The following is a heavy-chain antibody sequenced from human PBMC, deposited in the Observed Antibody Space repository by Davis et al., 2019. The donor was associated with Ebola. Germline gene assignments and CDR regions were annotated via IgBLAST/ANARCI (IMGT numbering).Heavy chain of an antibody. V-gene: IGHV3-33*01. J-gene: IGHJ6*02. Sequence: GESLKISCAASGFTFSSYGMHWVRQAPGKGLEWVAVICYDGSNKYYADSVKGRFTISRDNSKNTLYLQMNSLRAEDTAVYYCARVSGSYSYGMDVWGQGTTVTVSS. CDR2: ICYDGSNK. D-gene: IGHD1-26*01. CDR3: ARVSGSYSYGMDV. CDR1: GFTFSSYG.